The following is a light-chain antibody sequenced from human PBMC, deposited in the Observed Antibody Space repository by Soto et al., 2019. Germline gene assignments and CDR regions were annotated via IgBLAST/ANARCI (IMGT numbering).Light chain of an antibody. V-gene: IGKV3-15*01. CDR2: GSS. CDR1: QSVGSN. Sequence: EIVMTQSPATVSVSPGERATLSCRVSQSVGSNLAWYHQKPGQAPRLLIYGSSTRATGIPARFSGSGSGTEFTLTISSLQSEDFAVYFCQQYNNWPQTFGQGTK. CDR3: QQYNNWPQT. J-gene: IGKJ1*01.